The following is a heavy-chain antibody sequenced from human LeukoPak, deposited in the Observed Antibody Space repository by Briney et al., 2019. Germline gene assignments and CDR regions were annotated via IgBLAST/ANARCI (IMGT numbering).Heavy chain of an antibody. D-gene: IGHD3-10*01. J-gene: IGHJ4*02. CDR1: GYTFSNAW. Sequence: GGSLRLSCAASGYTFSNAWMSWVRQAPGKGLEWVGHIKSRTDGGTTDYAAPVKGRFTISRDDSKNTLYLQMNSLKTEDTAVYYCTTDQGIWFGELLRIDYWGQGTLVTVSS. CDR2: IKSRTDGGTT. V-gene: IGHV3-15*01. CDR3: TTDQGIWFGELLRIDY.